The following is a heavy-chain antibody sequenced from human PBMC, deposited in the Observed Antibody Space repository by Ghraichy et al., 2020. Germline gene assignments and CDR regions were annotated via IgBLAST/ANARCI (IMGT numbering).Heavy chain of an antibody. D-gene: IGHD6-13*01. CDR1: GFTLSSHW. J-gene: IGHJ4*02. CDR3: VRDRTVAGTGPHFDY. CDR2: IHPDGSDT. Sequence: GGSLRLSCAVSGFTLSSHWMHWVRQAPGKGLVWVSRIHPDGSDTTYADSVKGRFTISRDNAENMVYLQVNSLRAEDAAVYYCVRDRTVAGTGPHFDYWGQGTLVTVSS. V-gene: IGHV3-74*01.